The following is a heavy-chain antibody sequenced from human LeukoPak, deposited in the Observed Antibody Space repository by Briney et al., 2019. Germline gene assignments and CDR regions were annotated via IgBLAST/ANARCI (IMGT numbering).Heavy chain of an antibody. D-gene: IGHD3-3*01. J-gene: IGHJ4*02. CDR3: VRDSLPIDFWSGYGC. CDR1: GFSFSSYW. V-gene: IGHV3-7*01. Sequence: GRSLRLSCAAPGFSFSSYWMSCVRQAPGKGLDWVANVKQDGSAKYYVDSVKGRFTISRDNAKNSLYLQMNNLRAEDTAVYYCVRDSLPIDFWSGYGCWGQGTLVTVPS. CDR2: VKQDGSAK.